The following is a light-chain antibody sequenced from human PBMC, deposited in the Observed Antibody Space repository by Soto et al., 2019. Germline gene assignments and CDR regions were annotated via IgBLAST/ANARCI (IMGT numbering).Light chain of an antibody. Sequence: DIQMTQSPSSLSASVGDRVTITCQASQDISNYLNWYQQKPGKAPKLLIYDASNLETGDPSRFSGSGSGIDFTCSISSLQPEDIATYYCQQYGSLPPLTFGGGTKVGIK. J-gene: IGKJ4*01. CDR2: DAS. CDR1: QDISNY. CDR3: QQYGSLPPLT. V-gene: IGKV1-33*01.